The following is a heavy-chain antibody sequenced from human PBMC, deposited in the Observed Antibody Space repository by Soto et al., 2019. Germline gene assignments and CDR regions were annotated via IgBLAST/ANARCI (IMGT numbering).Heavy chain of an antibody. D-gene: IGHD1-26*01. CDR2: ISGSGGST. V-gene: IGHV3-23*01. CDR3: ASRGSGSQYDF. CDR1: GFTFSSYA. J-gene: IGHJ4*02. Sequence: EVQLLESGGGLVQPGGSLRLSCAASGFTFSSYAMRWVRQAPVKGLEWVSAISGSGGSTYYADSVKGRFTISRDNSKNTHYLQMNSLRAEDRAVYYCASRGSGSQYDFWGQGTLVTVSS.